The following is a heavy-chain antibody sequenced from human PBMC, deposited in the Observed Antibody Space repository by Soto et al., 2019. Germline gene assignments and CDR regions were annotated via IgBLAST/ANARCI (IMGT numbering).Heavy chain of an antibody. CDR1: GYSFTSYW. J-gene: IGHJ6*02. V-gene: IGHV5-10-1*01. CDR2: IDPSDSYT. CDR3: AKYCSGGSCHGYYGMDV. D-gene: IGHD2-15*01. Sequence: GESLKISCKGSGYSFTSYWISWARQMPGKGLEWMGRIDPSDSYTNYSPSFQGHVTISADKSISTAYLQWSSLKASDTAMYYCAKYCSGGSCHGYYGMDVWGQGTTVTVSS.